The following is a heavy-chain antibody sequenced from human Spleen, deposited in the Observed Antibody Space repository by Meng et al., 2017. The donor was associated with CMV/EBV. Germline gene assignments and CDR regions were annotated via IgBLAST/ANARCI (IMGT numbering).Heavy chain of an antibody. V-gene: IGHV3-15*01. CDR3: TTDNDLIDY. CDR2: IKSKTDGGTT. J-gene: IGHJ4*02. CDR1: GFTFSSAW. D-gene: IGHD3-3*01. Sequence: GESLKISCAASGFTFSSAWMSWVRQAPGKGLEWVGRIKSKTDGGTTDYAAPVKGRFTISRDDSKNTLYLQMNSLKTEDTAVYYCTTDNDLIDYWGQGTLVTVSS.